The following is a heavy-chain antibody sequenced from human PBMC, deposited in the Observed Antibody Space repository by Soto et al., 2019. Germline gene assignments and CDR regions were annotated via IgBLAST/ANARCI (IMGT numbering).Heavy chain of an antibody. D-gene: IGHD5-18*01. Sequence: EVQLVESGGGLVQPGGSLRLSCAASGVTVSSNYMSWVRQAPGKGLEWGSVIYSGGSTYYADSVKGRFTISRDNSKNTLYLQINSLIADDTAVYYCARHGYNYGGGYFDYWGQGTLVTVSS. CDR3: ARHGYNYGGGYFDY. CDR2: IYSGGST. CDR1: GVTVSSNY. J-gene: IGHJ4*02. V-gene: IGHV3-66*04.